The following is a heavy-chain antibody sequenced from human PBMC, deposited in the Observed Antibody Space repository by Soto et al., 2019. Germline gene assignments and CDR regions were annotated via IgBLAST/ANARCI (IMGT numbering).Heavy chain of an antibody. CDR3: ARGQRFSDWFDP. CDR1: GGTIIGYY. V-gene: IGHV4-4*07. Sequence: SETLSLTCIVSGGTIIGYYWTWIRQPAGKGLEWIGRIYSSGNTKYNPSLQSRVTMSLDTSNNQFSLRLTSVTAADTAVYYCARGQRFSDWFDPWGQGTLVTVSS. CDR2: IYSSGNT. J-gene: IGHJ5*02. D-gene: IGHD3-3*01.